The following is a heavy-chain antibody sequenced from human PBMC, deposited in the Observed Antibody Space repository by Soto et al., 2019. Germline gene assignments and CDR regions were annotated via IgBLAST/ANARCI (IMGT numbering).Heavy chain of an antibody. Sequence: ASVKVSCKASGGTFRSYSISWVRQAPGQGLEWMGGIIPIFDITNYAQKFQGRVTITADESTSTAYMELSSLGSDDTAVYYCARPDEGCYSSNHHYYYALDVWGQGTTVTVSS. V-gene: IGHV1-69*13. D-gene: IGHD2-21*01. CDR1: GGTFRSYS. CDR2: IIPIFDIT. J-gene: IGHJ6*02. CDR3: ARPDEGCYSSNHHYYYALDV.